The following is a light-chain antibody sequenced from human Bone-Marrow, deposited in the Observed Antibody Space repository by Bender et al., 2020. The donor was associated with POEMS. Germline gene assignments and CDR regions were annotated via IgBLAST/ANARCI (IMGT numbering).Light chain of an antibody. Sequence: HSALTQPASVSGSPGPSITISCTGSSTDVGPFTHVSCYQQHPPKPPKLMISEVTKRPSGVPDRFSGSKSGNTAFLNGSGLQAEDEADYYCTSYASGNTVVFGGGTKLTVL. V-gene: IGLV2-8*01. J-gene: IGLJ2*01. CDR2: EVT. CDR3: TSYASGNTVV. CDR1: STDVGPFTH.